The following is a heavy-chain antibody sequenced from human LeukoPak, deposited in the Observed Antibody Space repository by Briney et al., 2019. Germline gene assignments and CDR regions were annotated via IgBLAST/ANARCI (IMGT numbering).Heavy chain of an antibody. V-gene: IGHV3-23*01. CDR1: GFTFRNYA. Sequence: GGSLRLSCAASGFTFRNYAMSWVRQAPGKGLGWGSAISSSNSGTYHADSVKGRFTISRDDSKNTLHLQMNSLRVEDTAIYYCAKSERGDCSGSRCYSLDYWGQGTQVTVSS. CDR2: ISSSNSGT. CDR3: AKSERGDCSGSRCYSLDY. D-gene: IGHD2-15*01. J-gene: IGHJ4*02.